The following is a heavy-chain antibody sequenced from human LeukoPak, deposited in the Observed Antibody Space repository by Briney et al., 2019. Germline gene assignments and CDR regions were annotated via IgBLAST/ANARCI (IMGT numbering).Heavy chain of an antibody. D-gene: IGHD5-24*01. Sequence: GGSLRLSCAASGFTFSSYGMHWVRQAPGKGLEWVSVIYSGGSTYYADSVKGRFTISRDNSKNTLYLQMNSLRAEDTAVYYCARENLRRWYYGMDVWGQGTTVTVSS. CDR3: ARENLRRWYYGMDV. CDR2: IYSGGST. J-gene: IGHJ6*02. CDR1: GFTFSSYG. V-gene: IGHV3-66*01.